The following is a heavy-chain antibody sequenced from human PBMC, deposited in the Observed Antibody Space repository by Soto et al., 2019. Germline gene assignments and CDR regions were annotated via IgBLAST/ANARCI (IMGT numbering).Heavy chain of an antibody. Sequence: GGSLRLSCAASGFTFSSYGIRWVRQAPGKGLEWVAVISYDGSDKYYADSVEGRFTISRDNSKNTLYLQMNSLRAEDTAVYYCAKVLPALSNNHFIDYWGQGTLVTVSS. CDR1: GFTFSSYG. CDR2: ISYDGSDK. J-gene: IGHJ4*02. V-gene: IGHV3-30*18. D-gene: IGHD4-4*01. CDR3: AKVLPALSNNHFIDY.